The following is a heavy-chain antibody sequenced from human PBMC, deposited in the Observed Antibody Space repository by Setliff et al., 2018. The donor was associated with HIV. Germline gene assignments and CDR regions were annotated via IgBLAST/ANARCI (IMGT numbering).Heavy chain of an antibody. CDR3: AMGGSNTWYSS. V-gene: IGHV3-48*01. D-gene: IGHD6-13*01. CDR2: IGSSGTSI. CDR1: GFTFSSYA. J-gene: IGHJ5*02. Sequence: GGSLRLSCAASGFTFSSYAIHWVRQAPGKGLEWVSHIGSSGTSIYYADSVKGRFTISRDSSSNTLSLQMTSLRAEDTALYYCAMGGSNTWYSSWGQGALVTVSS.